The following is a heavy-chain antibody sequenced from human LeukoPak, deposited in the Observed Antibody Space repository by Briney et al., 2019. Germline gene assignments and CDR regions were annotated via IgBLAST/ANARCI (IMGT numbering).Heavy chain of an antibody. CDR3: AGDGIWHYGSGSYHDY. CDR2: IKQDGSEK. V-gene: IGHV3-7*03. CDR1: GFTFSSYW. D-gene: IGHD3-10*01. Sequence: GGSLRLSCAASGFTFSSYWMSWVRQAPGKGLEWVANIKQDGSEKYYVDSVKGRFTISRDNAKNSLYLQMNSLRAEDTAVYYCAGDGIWHYGSGSYHDYWGQGTLVTVSS. J-gene: IGHJ4*02.